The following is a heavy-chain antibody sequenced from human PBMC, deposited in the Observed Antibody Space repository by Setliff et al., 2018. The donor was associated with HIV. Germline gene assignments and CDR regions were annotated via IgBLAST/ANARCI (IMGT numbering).Heavy chain of an antibody. CDR2: IYYSGST. Sequence: PSETLSLTCTVSGDSIGSSSYYWAWIRQPPGKGLEWIGNIYYSGSTHYNPSLKSRVTISVDTSKNQFSLKLSSVTAADTAVYYCARRQQLWLLYDFDIWGQGTMVTVSS. D-gene: IGHD5-18*01. CDR3: ARRQQLWLLYDFDI. V-gene: IGHV4-39*01. CDR1: GDSIGSSSYY. J-gene: IGHJ3*02.